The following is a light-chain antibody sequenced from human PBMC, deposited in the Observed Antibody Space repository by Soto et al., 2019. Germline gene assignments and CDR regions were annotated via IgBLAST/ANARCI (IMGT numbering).Light chain of an antibody. CDR3: QQYNNWPPVT. CDR2: GAS. CDR1: QSVSSN. Sequence: EIVMTQSPATLSVSPGERATLSCRARQSVSSNLAWYQQKPGQAPRLLIYGASTRATGIPARFSGSGSGTELTLTISSLQSEDFAVDYCQQYNNWPPVTFGGGTKVDIK. V-gene: IGKV3-15*01. J-gene: IGKJ4*01.